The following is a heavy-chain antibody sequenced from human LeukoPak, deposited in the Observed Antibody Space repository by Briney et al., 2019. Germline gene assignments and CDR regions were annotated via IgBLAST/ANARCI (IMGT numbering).Heavy chain of an antibody. CDR1: GFTFSSYG. D-gene: IGHD6-13*01. Sequence: GGSLRLSCAASGFTFSSYGMHWVRQAPGKGLEWVAVISYDGSNKYYADSVKGRFTISRDNSKNTLYLQMNSLRAEDTAVYYCTRGCISSSCSDYWGQGTLVTVSS. CDR3: TRGCISSSCSDY. CDR2: ISYDGSNK. V-gene: IGHV3-30*03. J-gene: IGHJ4*02.